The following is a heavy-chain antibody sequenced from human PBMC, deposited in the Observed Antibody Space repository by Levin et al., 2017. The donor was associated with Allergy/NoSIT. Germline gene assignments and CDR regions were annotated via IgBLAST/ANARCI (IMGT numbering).Heavy chain of an antibody. D-gene: IGHD4-17*01. CDR3: ARGHYGPYYFDY. CDR2: NYSGGST. J-gene: IGHJ4*02. V-gene: IGHV3-53*01. CDR1: GFTVSSNY. Sequence: EASVKVSCAASGFTVSSNYMSWVRQAPGKGLEWVSVNYSGGSTYYADSVKGRFTISRDNSKNTLYLQMNSLRAEDTAVYYCARGHYGPYYFDYWGQGTLVTVSS.